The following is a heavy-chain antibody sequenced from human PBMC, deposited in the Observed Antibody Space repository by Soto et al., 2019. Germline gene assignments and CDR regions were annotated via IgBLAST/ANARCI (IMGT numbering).Heavy chain of an antibody. J-gene: IGHJ2*01. Sequence: QVQLVESGGGLVKPGGSLRLSCAASGFTFSDYYMSWIRQAPGKGLEWVSYSNSSSSYTNYADSVKGRFTISRDNAKNSLYLQMNSLRAEDTAVYYCARIITAAGGRRYFDLLGRGTLVTVSS. CDR2: SNSSSSYT. CDR1: GFTFSDYY. CDR3: ARIITAAGGRRYFDL. V-gene: IGHV3-11*05. D-gene: IGHD6-13*01.